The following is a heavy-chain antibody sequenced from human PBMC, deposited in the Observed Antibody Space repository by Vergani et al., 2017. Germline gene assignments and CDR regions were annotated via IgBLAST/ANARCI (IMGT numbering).Heavy chain of an antibody. V-gene: IGHV3-7*01. CDR2: IKQDGSEK. Sequence: EVQLVESGGGLVQPGGSLRLSCAASGFTFSSYWMSWVRQAPGKGLEWVANIKQDGSEKYYVDSVKGRFTISRDNAKNSLYLQMNSLRAEDTAVYYCAREMYYGSGSLDYWGQGTLVTVSS. D-gene: IGHD3-10*01. J-gene: IGHJ4*02. CDR3: AREMYYGSGSLDY. CDR1: GFTFSSYW.